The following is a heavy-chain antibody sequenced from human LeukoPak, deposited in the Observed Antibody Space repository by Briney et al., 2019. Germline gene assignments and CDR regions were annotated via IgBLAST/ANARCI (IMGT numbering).Heavy chain of an antibody. Sequence: PSETLSLTCTVSGGSMSSYYWSWIRQPPGKGLEWIGYIYYSGSTNYNPSLKSRGTISVDTSKNQCSLKLSSVTAADTAVYYCARGQSGYSYGYYFDDWGQGTLVTVSS. CDR1: GGSMSSYY. CDR3: ARGQSGYSYGYYFDD. D-gene: IGHD5-18*01. J-gene: IGHJ4*02. V-gene: IGHV4-59*01. CDR2: IYYSGST.